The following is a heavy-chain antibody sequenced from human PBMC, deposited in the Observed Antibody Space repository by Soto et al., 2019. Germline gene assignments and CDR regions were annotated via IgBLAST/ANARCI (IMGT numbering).Heavy chain of an antibody. D-gene: IGHD3-22*01. CDR1: GFTFSSYS. CDR2: VSSSSSTI. V-gene: IGHV3-48*02. Sequence: GGSLRLSCAASGFTFSSYSMNWVRQAPGKGLEWVSYVSSSSSTIYYADSVKGRFTISRDNAKNSLYLQMNSLRDEDTAVYYCARVAYYYDSSGYYYGGPFDYWGQGTLVTV. CDR3: ARVAYYYDSSGYYYGGPFDY. J-gene: IGHJ4*02.